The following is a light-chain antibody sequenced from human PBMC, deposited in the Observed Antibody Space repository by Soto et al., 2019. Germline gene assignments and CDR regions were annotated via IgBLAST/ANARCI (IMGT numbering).Light chain of an antibody. Sequence: VLTQSPDTLSLSPGEGGTLSCRASQSVSSNYLAWYQQKPGQAPRLLIYGGSRRATGIPDRFSGGGSGTDFALTISRLEPEDVAVEFCQCQQCGISPVYTFGQGTKLEIK. J-gene: IGKJ2*01. CDR1: QSVSSNY. CDR2: GGS. CDR3: QQCGISPVYT. V-gene: IGKV3-20*01.